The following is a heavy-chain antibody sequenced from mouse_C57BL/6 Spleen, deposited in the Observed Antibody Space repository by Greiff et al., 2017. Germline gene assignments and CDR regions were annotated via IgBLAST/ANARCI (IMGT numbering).Heavy chain of an antibody. Sequence: EVQLQQSGAELVRPGASVKLSCTASGFNIKDYYMHWVKQRPEQGLEWIGRIDPEDGDTEYAPKFKGKATMTADTSSNTAYLQLSSLTSEDTAVYCCTSPTVVAKGGYFDVWGTGTTVTVSS. CDR3: TSPTVVAKGGYFDV. CDR1: GFNIKDYY. D-gene: IGHD1-1*01. CDR2: IDPEDGDT. V-gene: IGHV14-1*01. J-gene: IGHJ1*03.